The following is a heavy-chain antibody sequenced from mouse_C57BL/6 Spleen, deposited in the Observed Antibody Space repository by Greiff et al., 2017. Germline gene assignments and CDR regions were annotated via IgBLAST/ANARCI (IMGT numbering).Heavy chain of an antibody. CDR1: GYTFTSYW. V-gene: IGHV1-69*01. CDR3: ARGPGISLAWFAY. CDR2: IDPSDSYT. Sequence: QVQLQQPGAELVMPGASVKLSCKASGYTFTSYWMHWVKQRPGQGLEWIGEIDPSDSYTNYNQKFKGKSTLTVDQSSSTAYMQLSSLTAEDSAVYYCARGPGISLAWFAYWGQGTLVTVSA. D-gene: IGHD1-1*01. J-gene: IGHJ3*01.